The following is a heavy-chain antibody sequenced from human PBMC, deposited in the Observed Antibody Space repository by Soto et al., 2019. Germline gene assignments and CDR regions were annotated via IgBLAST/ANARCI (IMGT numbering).Heavy chain of an antibody. J-gene: IGHJ6*02. CDR3: ARGRMLNYYYYGMDV. D-gene: IGHD2-8*01. CDR1: GGSISSYY. CDR2: IYTSGST. Sequence: SETLSLTCTVSGGSISSYYWSWIRQPAGKGLEWIGRIYTSGSTNYNPSLKSRVTMSVDTSKNQFSLKLSSATAADTAVYYCARGRMLNYYYYGMDVWGQGTTVTVSS. V-gene: IGHV4-4*07.